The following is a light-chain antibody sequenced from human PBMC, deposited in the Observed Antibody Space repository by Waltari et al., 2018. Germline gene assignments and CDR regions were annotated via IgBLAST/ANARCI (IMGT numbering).Light chain of an antibody. V-gene: IGKV3-20*01. J-gene: IGKJ2*01. CDR3: QQYGSSPRT. CDR2: DAF. Sequence: DIVLTQSPGTLSLSPGERATLSCRASQSVSTSQLAWYQHKAGQAPRLLIYDAFRRATGIPDRFSGSGSGTDFTLTISRLEPEDFAVYYCQQYGSSPRTFGQGTKLEIQ. CDR1: QSVSTSQ.